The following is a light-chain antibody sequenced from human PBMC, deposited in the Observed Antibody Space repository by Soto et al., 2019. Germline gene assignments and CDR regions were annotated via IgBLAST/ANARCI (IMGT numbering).Light chain of an antibody. CDR1: SSDVGGYNY. CDR2: DVN. J-gene: IGLJ3*02. V-gene: IGLV2-14*01. Sequence: QSVLTQPASVSGSPGQSITISCTGTSSDVGGYNYVSWYQQHPGKAPKLMIYDVNNPPSGVSNRFSGSKSGNTASLTISGLQAEDEADYYCSSYTSSGTWVFGGGTKLTVL. CDR3: SSYTSSGTWV.